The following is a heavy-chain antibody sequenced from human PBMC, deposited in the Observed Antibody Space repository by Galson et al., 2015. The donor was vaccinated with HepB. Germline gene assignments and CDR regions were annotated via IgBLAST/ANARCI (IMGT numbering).Heavy chain of an antibody. CDR1: GYTFTSYG. CDR2: SSPYNGNT. J-gene: IGHJ4*02. D-gene: IGHD5-24*01. Sequence: SVKVSCKASGYTFTSYGITWVRQAPGQGLEWIGWSSPYNGNTDYAQKVQGRVTMTTDPSTTTAYMELRSLKSDDTAVYYCARQGGGDGYNWEFWGQGTPVTVTS. V-gene: IGHV1-18*04. CDR3: ARQGGGDGYNWEF.